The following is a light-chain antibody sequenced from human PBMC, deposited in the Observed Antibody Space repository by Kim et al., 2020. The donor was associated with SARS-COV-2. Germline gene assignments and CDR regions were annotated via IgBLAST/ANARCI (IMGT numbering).Light chain of an antibody. Sequence: EIVMTQPPATLSVSPGERATLSCRASQSVSSNLAWYQQKPGQAPRLLIYGASTRATGIPARFSGSGSGTEFTLTISSLQSEDFAVYYCQQYNNWPPLLTFGGGTKVDIK. J-gene: IGKJ4*01. CDR3: QQYNNWPPLLT. CDR2: GAS. CDR1: QSVSSN. V-gene: IGKV3-15*01.